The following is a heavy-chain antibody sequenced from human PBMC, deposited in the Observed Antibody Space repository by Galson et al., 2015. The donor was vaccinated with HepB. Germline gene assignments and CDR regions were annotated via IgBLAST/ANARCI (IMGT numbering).Heavy chain of an antibody. V-gene: IGHV1-18*01. CDR2: ISGYNDNT. J-gene: IGHJ3*01. CDR1: GYTFTSYA. CDR3: ARNTSDKGAFDV. D-gene: IGHD1/OR15-1a*01. Sequence: SVKVSCKASGYTFTSYALSWVRQAPGQGLEWMGWISGYNDNTNYAQKFQGRVTMTTDTSTSAAYMELRSLRSDDTAVYYCARNTSDKGAFDVWGQGTLFTVSS.